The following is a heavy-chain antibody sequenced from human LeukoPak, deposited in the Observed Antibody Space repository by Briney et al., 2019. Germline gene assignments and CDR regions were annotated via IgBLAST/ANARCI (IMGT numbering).Heavy chain of an antibody. V-gene: IGHV3-7*03. J-gene: IGHJ1*01. CDR2: MKEDGSDE. CDR3: ARGGAGGGYFPT. CDR1: GFSFSDST. Sequence: GGSLRLSCVASGFSFSDSTMSWVRQAAGKGLEWVAKMKEDGSDENYVDSVKGRFTISRDSARNSLHLQMKSLRADDTAVYFCARGGAGGGYFPTWGQGILVIVSS. D-gene: IGHD3-16*01.